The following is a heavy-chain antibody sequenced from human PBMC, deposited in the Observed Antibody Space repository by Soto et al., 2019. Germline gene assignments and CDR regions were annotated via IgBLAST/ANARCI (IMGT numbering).Heavy chain of an antibody. J-gene: IGHJ5*02. D-gene: IGHD2-15*01. CDR1: GGTFSSYA. V-gene: IGHV1-69*01. CDR3: ARDPGCGCSCYSNWFDP. CDR2: IIPIFGTA. Sequence: QVQLVQSGAEVKKPGSSVKVSCKASGGTFSSYAISWVRQAPGQGLEWMGGIIPIFGTANYAQKFQGRVTITADESTSTAYMELSSLRSEDTAVYYCARDPGCGCSCYSNWFDPWGQGTLVTVSS.